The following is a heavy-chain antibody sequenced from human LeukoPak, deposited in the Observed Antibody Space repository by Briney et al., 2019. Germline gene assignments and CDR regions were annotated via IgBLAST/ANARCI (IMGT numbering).Heavy chain of an antibody. CDR3: AREKGGNSGFDY. D-gene: IGHD4-23*01. CDR1: GYTFSGYC. J-gene: IGHJ4*02. V-gene: IGHV1-2*02. CDR2: INSNSGDP. Sequence: GASVKVSCKASGYTFSGYCMHWVRQAPGQGLEWMGWINSNSGDPNYAQKFQGRVTLTRDTSISTAYMELSGLRSDDTAVYYCAREKGGNSGFDYWGRGTLVTVSS.